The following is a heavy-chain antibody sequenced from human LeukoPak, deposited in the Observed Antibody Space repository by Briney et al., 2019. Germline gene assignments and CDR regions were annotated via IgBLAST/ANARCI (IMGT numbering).Heavy chain of an antibody. CDR2: IWYDGSNK. D-gene: IGHD2-2*01. Sequence: HPGGSLRLSCAASGFTFSSYGMHWVRQAPGKGLEWVAAIWYDGSNKYYADSVKGRFTISRDNSKNTLYLQMNSLRAEDTAVYYCARSTDAFDIWGQGTMVTVSS. J-gene: IGHJ3*02. V-gene: IGHV3-33*01. CDR3: ARSTDAFDI. CDR1: GFTFSSYG.